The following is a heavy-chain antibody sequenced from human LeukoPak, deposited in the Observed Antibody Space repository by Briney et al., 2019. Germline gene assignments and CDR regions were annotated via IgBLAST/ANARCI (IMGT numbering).Heavy chain of an antibody. CDR3: ARNPYDSSGYLGAFDI. CDR2: IKQDGSEK. D-gene: IGHD3-22*01. J-gene: IGHJ3*02. CDR1: GFTFSSYW. V-gene: IGHV3-7*03. Sequence: PGGSLRLSCAASGFTFSSYWMSWVRQAPGKGLEWVANIKQDGSEKYYVDSVKGRFTISRDNAKNSLYLQMNSLRSEDTAVYYCARNPYDSSGYLGAFDIWGQGTMVTVSS.